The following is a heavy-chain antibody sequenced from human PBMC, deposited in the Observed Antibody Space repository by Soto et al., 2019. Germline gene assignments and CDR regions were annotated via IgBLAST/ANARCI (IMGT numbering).Heavy chain of an antibody. CDR2: ISGSSSYI. J-gene: IGHJ5*02. Sequence: GGSLRLSCAASGFTFSSFGLNWVRQAPGKGLEWVSSISGSSSYIYYADSVKGRFTISRDNAKNSLYLQMNSLRVEDTAMYYCARDKGIVAENWFDPWGQGTMVTVSS. V-gene: IGHV3-21*01. CDR1: GFTFSSFG. CDR3: ARDKGIVAENWFDP. D-gene: IGHD1-26*01.